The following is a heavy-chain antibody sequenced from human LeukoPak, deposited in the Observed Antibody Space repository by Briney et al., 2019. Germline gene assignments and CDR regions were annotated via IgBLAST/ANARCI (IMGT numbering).Heavy chain of an antibody. D-gene: IGHD1-26*01. CDR1: GFTFSSYA. J-gene: IGHJ4*02. CDR3: AKDAVGATAYHFDY. Sequence: GGSLRLSCAASGFTFSSYAMSWVRQAPGKGLEWVSAISSSGDTYYAGSVKGRFTISRDNSKNTLYLQMNSLRGEDTAEYYCAKDAVGATAYHFDYWGQGTLVTVSS. V-gene: IGHV3-23*01. CDR2: ISSSGDT.